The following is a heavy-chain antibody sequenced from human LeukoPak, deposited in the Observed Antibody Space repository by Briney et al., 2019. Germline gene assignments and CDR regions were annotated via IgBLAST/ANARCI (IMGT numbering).Heavy chain of an antibody. Sequence: PSETLSLTCTVSGGSISSGDYYWSWIRQPPGTGLEWLGYIYYSGSTYYNPSLKSRVTISVDTSKNQFSLKLSSVTAADTAVYYCARGRVVGATYNWFDPWGQGTLVTVSS. CDR2: IYYSGST. D-gene: IGHD1-26*01. J-gene: IGHJ5*02. CDR3: ARGRVVGATYNWFDP. CDR1: GGSISSGDYY. V-gene: IGHV4-30-4*01.